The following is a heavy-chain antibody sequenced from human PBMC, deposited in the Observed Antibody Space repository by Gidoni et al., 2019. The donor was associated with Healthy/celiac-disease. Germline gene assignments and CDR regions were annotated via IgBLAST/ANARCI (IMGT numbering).Heavy chain of an antibody. CDR1: GFTFISYV. CDR2: IRYDGSKK. D-gene: IGHD6-13*01. Sequence: QVQLVEAGGGVVQPGGSRRLSCAASGFTFISYVMHWVRQAPGKGLEWVALIRYDGSKKYYADSVKGRFTISRDNSKNTRYLQMNSLRAEDTAVYYCAKDKEAAAGDYFYYGMDVWGQGTTVTVSS. CDR3: AKDKEAAAGDYFYYGMDV. V-gene: IGHV3-30*02. J-gene: IGHJ6*02.